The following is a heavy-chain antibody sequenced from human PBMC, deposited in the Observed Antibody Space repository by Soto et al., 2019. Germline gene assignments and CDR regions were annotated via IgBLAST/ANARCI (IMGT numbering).Heavy chain of an antibody. Sequence: GGSLRLSCAASGFTFSSYGMHWVRQAPGKGLEWVAVIWYDGSNKYYADSVKGRFTISRDNSKNTLYLQMNSLRAEDTAVYYCAIANTYYYDSSGYDAFDIWGQGTMVTVSS. J-gene: IGHJ3*02. CDR1: GFTFSSYG. V-gene: IGHV3-33*01. CDR2: IWYDGSNK. D-gene: IGHD3-22*01. CDR3: AIANTYYYDSSGYDAFDI.